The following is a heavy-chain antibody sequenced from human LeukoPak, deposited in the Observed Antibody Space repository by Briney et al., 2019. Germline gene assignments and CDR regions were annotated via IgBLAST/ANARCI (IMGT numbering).Heavy chain of an antibody. CDR3: ARALTTLTYEGY. CDR2: ISGSNSYI. Sequence: GGSLRLSCAASGFTFSSYAMSWVRQAPGKGLEWVSSISGSNSYIFYADSVKGRFAVSRDNAKDSLYLQMNSLRAEDTAVYYCARALTTLTYEGYWGQGTLVTVSS. CDR1: GFTFSSYA. V-gene: IGHV3-21*01. J-gene: IGHJ4*02. D-gene: IGHD1-1*01.